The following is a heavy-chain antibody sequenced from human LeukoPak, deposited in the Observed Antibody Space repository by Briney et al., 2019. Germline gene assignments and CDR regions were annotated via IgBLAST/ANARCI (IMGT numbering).Heavy chain of an antibody. V-gene: IGHV3-33*03. Sequence: PGSSLRLSCAASGFTCSSYGMQWVRQAPGKGLEWVAIIWYDGTNQYYADSVKGRFTIARDNARNLLFLQMNTLRADDTAVYFCGAFGYEAGIDLWGQGTLVAVSS. D-gene: IGHD2-2*01. CDR1: GFTCSSYG. CDR2: IWYDGTNQ. J-gene: IGHJ4*02. CDR3: GAFGYEAGIDL.